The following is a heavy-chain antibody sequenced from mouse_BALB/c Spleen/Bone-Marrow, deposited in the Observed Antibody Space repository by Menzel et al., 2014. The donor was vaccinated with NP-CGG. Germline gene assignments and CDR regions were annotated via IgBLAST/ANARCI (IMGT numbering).Heavy chain of an antibody. CDR2: RRNRRNDYTT. D-gene: IGHD4-1*01. CDR1: GFTFSDFY. J-gene: IGHJ2*01. Sequence: EVKLMESGGGLVQPGGSLRLSCATSGFTFSDFYMEWVRQPPGKRLEWIAARRNRRNDYTTEYSASVKGRFIVSRDTSQSILYLQMNALRAEDTAIYYCARDAGRGNFDYWGQGTTLTVSS. CDR3: ARDAGRGNFDY. V-gene: IGHV7-1*02.